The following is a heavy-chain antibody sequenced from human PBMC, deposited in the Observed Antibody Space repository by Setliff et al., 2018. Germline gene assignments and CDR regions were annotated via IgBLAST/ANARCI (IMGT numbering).Heavy chain of an antibody. CDR3: ARDFGSHFFDY. D-gene: IGHD3-16*01. Sequence: GSLRLSCAASGFTFSSYSMNWVRQAPGKGLEWVSYIGRGGNTIYYADSVKGRFTISRDNAKNSLYLQMNSLRAEDTAVYYCARDFGSHFFDYWGQGTLVTVSS. J-gene: IGHJ4*02. V-gene: IGHV3-48*04. CDR1: GFTFSSYS. CDR2: IGRGGNTI.